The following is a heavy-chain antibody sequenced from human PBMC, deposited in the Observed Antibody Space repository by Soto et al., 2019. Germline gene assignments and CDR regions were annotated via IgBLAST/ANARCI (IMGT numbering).Heavy chain of an antibody. D-gene: IGHD5-18*01. V-gene: IGHV1-69*01. J-gene: IGHJ4*02. CDR3: ARAGWIQLWNYFDY. Sequence: QVQLVQSGAEVKKPGSSVKVSCKASGGTFSSYAISWVRQAPGQGLEWMGGIIPIFGTANYAQKFQGRVTITADESTSTAYMGLSSLRSEDTAVYYCARAGWIQLWNYFDYWGQGTLVTVSS. CDR1: GGTFSSYA. CDR2: IIPIFGTA.